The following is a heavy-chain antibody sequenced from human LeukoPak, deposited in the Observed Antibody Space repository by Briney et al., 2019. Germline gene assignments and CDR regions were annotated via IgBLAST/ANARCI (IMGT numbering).Heavy chain of an antibody. Sequence: ASVKVSCKSSGYTFTYYHIHGVRQAPGQGLEWMGITYPVGDFTNSAQKFQGRVTMTSDTPTNTFYMELSGLRFDNTAVYYCARDQWGPDGLWGQGTMVTVSS. CDR1: GYTFTYYH. J-gene: IGHJ3*01. CDR3: ARDQWGPDGL. CDR2: TYPVGDFT. D-gene: IGHD5-24*01. V-gene: IGHV1-46*01.